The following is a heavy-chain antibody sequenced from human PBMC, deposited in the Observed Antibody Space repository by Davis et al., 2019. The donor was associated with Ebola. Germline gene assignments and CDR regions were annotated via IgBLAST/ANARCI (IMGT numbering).Heavy chain of an antibody. CDR3: AREPGNYYPPL. J-gene: IGHJ4*02. CDR2: IYYTGST. CDR1: GDSIRRYY. D-gene: IGHD1-26*01. Sequence: PSETLSLTCTVSGDSIRRYYWSWIRQPPGKGLEWIGYIYYTGSTNSNPSLKSRVTISEDTSKNQVSLKMYSVTAADTAVYYCAREPGNYYPPLWGQGTLVIVSS. V-gene: IGHV4-59*01.